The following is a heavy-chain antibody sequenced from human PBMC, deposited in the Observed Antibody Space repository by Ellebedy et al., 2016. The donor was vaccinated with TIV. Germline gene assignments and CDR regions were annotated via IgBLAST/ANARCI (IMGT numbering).Heavy chain of an antibody. J-gene: IGHJ4*02. CDR2: IRIAGYGGTT. CDR3: GRSTGSYYFDN. Sequence: GGSLRLXXATSGFTFGDYPMSWFRQAPGEGLEWVGFIRIAGYGGTTEYAASVKGRFTISRDDSKSIAYLQMNSLETEDTAVYYCGRSTGSYYFDNWGQGTLVTVSS. D-gene: IGHD1-1*01. CDR1: GFTFGDYP. V-gene: IGHV3-49*03.